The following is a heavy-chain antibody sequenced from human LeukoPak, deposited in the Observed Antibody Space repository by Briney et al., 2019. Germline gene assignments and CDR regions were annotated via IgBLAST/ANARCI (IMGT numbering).Heavy chain of an antibody. D-gene: IGHD1-26*01. V-gene: IGHV4-34*01. CDR2: INHSGCT. Sequence: SETLSLTCAVYGGSFSGYYWSWIRQPPGKGLEWIGEINHSGCTNYNPSLKSRVTISVDTSKNQFSLKLSSVTAADTAVYYCARGSDWESRTRFFDYWGQGTLVTVSS. CDR3: ARGSDWESRTRFFDY. CDR1: GGSFSGYY. J-gene: IGHJ4*02.